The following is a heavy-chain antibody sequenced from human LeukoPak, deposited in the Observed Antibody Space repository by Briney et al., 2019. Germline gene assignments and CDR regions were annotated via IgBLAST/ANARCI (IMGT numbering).Heavy chain of an antibody. D-gene: IGHD6-19*01. CDR2: TRNKVNSYTT. V-gene: IGHV3-72*01. Sequence: GGSLRLSCAASGFTFSNYAMSWVRQAPGKGLEWVGRTRNKVNSYTTEYAASVKGRITISRDESKNSLHLQMNDLKTEDTAVYYCARGSSGWYHDYWGQGTLVTVSS. J-gene: IGHJ4*02. CDR1: GFTFSNYA. CDR3: ARGSSGWYHDY.